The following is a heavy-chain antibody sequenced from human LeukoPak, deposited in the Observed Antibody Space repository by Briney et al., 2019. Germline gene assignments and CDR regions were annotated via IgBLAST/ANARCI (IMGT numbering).Heavy chain of an antibody. Sequence: SETLSLTCTVSGGSISSSSYYWGWIRQPPGKGLEWIGSIYYSGSTYYNPSLKSRVTISVDTSKNQFSLKLSSVTAADTAVYYCARGFSPYYFDYWGQGTLVTVSS. CDR1: GGSISSSSYY. D-gene: IGHD3-3*02. V-gene: IGHV4-39*07. CDR3: ARGFSPYYFDY. CDR2: IYYSGST. J-gene: IGHJ4*02.